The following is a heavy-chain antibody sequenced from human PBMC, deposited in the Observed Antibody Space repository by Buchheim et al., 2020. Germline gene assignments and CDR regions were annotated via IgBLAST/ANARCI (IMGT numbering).Heavy chain of an antibody. CDR3: AHGDYVSVY. CDR2: ISYDGSNK. J-gene: IGHJ4*02. V-gene: IGHV3-30*03. CDR1: GFTFSSYG. D-gene: IGHD4-17*01. Sequence: QVQLVESGGGVVQPGRSLRLSCAASGFTFSSYGMHWVRQAPGKGLEWVAVISYDGSNKYYADPVKGRFTISRDNSKNTLYLQMNSLRAEDTAVYYCAHGDYVSVYWGQGTL.